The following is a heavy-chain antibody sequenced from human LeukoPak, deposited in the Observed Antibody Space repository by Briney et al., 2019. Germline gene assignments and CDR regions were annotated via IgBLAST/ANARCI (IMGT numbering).Heavy chain of an antibody. J-gene: IGHJ4*02. Sequence: ASVKVSCKASGYTFTGYYMHWVRQAPGQGLEWMGWINPNSGGTNYAQKLQGRVTMTRDTSISTPYMELSRLRSDDTAVYYCAREWWSGGRYALYLDYWGQGTLVTVSS. CDR2: INPNSGGT. V-gene: IGHV1-2*02. D-gene: IGHD6-19*01. CDR1: GYTFTGYY. CDR3: AREWWSGGRYALYLDY.